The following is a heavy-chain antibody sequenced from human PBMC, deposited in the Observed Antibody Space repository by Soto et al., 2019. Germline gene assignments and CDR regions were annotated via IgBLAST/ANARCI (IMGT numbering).Heavy chain of an antibody. CDR3: ARSIVVVTALDY. CDR2: SNAGNGNT. CDR1: GYTFTSYA. D-gene: IGHD2-21*02. V-gene: IGHV1-3*05. J-gene: IGHJ4*02. Sequence: VLLVQSGAEEKQPGASVKVSCKASGYTFTSYAMHWVRQAPGQRLEWMGWSNAGNGNTKYSQKFQGRVTITRDTSASTAYMELSSLRSEDTAVYYCARSIVVVTALDYWGQGTLVTVSS.